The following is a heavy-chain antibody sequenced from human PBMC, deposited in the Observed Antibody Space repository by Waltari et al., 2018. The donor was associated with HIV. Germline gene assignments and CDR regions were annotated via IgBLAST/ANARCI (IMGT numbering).Heavy chain of an antibody. Sequence: QVQLQESGPGLVKPSETLSLTCAVSGYSISSGYYWGWIRQPPGKGLEWIGSIYHSGSTYYNPSLKSRVTISVDTSKNQFSLKLSSVTAADTAVYYCAITDPSGSLVDYWGQGTLVTVSS. V-gene: IGHV4-38-2*01. D-gene: IGHD1-26*01. CDR2: IYHSGST. J-gene: IGHJ4*02. CDR1: GYSISSGYY. CDR3: AITDPSGSLVDY.